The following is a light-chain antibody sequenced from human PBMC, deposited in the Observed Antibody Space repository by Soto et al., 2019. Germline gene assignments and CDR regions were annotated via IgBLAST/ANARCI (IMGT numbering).Light chain of an antibody. CDR2: EVD. J-gene: IGLJ3*02. V-gene: IGLV2-14*01. CDR3: SSYTGSNTLV. Sequence: QSALTQPASVSWSPGQSITISCTGTSSDVGGYKYVSCYQQHPGKAPKRMIYEVDNRPSGVAQLFSGSKSGNTASLTIFGLHAEEEADYYCSSYTGSNTLVFGRGTKVTVL. CDR1: SSDVGGYKY.